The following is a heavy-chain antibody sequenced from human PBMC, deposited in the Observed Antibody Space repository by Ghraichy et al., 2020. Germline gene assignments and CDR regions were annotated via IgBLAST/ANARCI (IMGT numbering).Heavy chain of an antibody. CDR1: GFTFSNYD. CDR3: AKSIPNWYFDL. CDR2: MSGSGGGT. D-gene: IGHD2-8*01. Sequence: GGSLRLSCAASGFTFSNYDMSWVRQAPGKGLEWVSSMSGSGGGTTYADSVKGRLTISRDNSKDTLYLQMSSLRVEDTAIYYCAKSIPNWYFDLWGRGTLVTVSS. J-gene: IGHJ2*01. V-gene: IGHV3-23*01.